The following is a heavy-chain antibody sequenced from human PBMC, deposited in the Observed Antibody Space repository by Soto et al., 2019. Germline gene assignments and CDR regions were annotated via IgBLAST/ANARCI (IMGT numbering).Heavy chain of an antibody. D-gene: IGHD2-21*02. J-gene: IGHJ6*02. V-gene: IGHV1-2*04. CDR2: INPNSGGT. Sequence: ASVKVSCKASGYTFTGYYMHWVRQAPGQGLEWMGWINPNSGGTNYAQKFQGWVTMTRDTSISTAYMELSRLRSDDTAVYYCARDIWGYCGTDCYPLDVWGQGTTVTVSS. CDR3: ARDIWGYCGTDCYPLDV. CDR1: GYTFTGYY.